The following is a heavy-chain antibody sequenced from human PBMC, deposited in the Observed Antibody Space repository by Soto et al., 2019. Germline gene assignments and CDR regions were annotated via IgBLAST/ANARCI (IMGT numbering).Heavy chain of an antibody. CDR2: IYYSAST. CDR1: GGSISSGDYY. J-gene: IGHJ4*02. V-gene: IGHV4-30-4*01. Sequence: PSETLSLTCTVSGGSISSGDYYWSWIRQPPGKGLEWIGYIYYSASTYYNPSLKSRVTISVDTSKNQLSLKLSSVTAADTAVYYCARAISDPGTFFDYWSQGTLVTVSS. D-gene: IGHD1-1*01. CDR3: ARAISDPGTFFDY.